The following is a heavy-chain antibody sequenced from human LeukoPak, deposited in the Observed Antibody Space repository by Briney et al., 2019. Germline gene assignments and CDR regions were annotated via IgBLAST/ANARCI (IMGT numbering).Heavy chain of an antibody. CDR3: TRGSIAYYYMDV. CDR1: GGSISSFY. D-gene: IGHD3-22*01. V-gene: IGHV4-59*01. J-gene: IGHJ6*03. CDR2: IYYSGST. Sequence: SETLSLTCTVSGGSISSFYWSWIRQPPGKGLEWIGYIYYSGSTNYNPSLKSRVTISVDTSKNQFSLKLSSVTAADTAVYYCTRGSIAYYYMDVWGKGTTVTISS.